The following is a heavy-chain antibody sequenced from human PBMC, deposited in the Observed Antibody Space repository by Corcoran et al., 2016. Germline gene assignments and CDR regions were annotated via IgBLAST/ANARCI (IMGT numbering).Heavy chain of an antibody. CDR3: ASQLYYEYVCGSYRCSPCFDY. J-gene: IGHJ4*02. V-gene: IGHV4-39*01. D-gene: IGHD3-16*02. CDR1: GGSISSSNYY. CDR2: IYYSGST. Sequence: QLQLQESGPGLVKPSETLSLTCTVSGGSISSSNYYWGWIRQPPGKGLEWIGTIYYSGSTYYTPSLKSRVTISVDTSKNQFSLKLHSVTAADTAVYSCASQLYYEYVCGSYRCSPCFDYWGQGTLVTVSA.